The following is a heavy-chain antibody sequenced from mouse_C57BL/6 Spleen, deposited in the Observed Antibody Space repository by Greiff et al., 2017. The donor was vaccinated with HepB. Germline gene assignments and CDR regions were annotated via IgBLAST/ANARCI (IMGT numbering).Heavy chain of an antibody. CDR1: GFNIKDYY. Sequence: VQLQQSGAELVRPGASVKLSCTASGFNIKDYYMHWVKQRPEQGLEWIGRIDPEDGDTEYAPKFQGKATMTADTSSNAAYLQLSSLTSEDTAVYYCTAGLGRGYFDYWGQGTTLTVSS. D-gene: IGHD4-1*01. J-gene: IGHJ2*01. V-gene: IGHV14-1*01. CDR3: TAGLGRGYFDY. CDR2: IDPEDGDT.